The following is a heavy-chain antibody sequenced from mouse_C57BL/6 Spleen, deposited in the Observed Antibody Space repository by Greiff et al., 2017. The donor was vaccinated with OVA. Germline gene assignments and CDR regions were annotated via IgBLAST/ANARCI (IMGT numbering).Heavy chain of an antibody. J-gene: IGHJ3*01. CDR2: IDPSDSYT. CDR3: ARVGLAWFAY. Sequence: QVQLQQSGAELVKPGASVKLSCKASGYTFTSYWMQWVKQRPGQGLEWIGEIDPSDSYTNYNQKFKGKATLTVDTSSSTAYMQLSSLTSEDSAVYYCARVGLAWFAYWGQGTLVTVSA. D-gene: IGHD4-1*01. CDR1: GYTFTSYW. V-gene: IGHV1-50*01.